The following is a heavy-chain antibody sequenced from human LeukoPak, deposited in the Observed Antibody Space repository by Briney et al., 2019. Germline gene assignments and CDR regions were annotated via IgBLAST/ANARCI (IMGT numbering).Heavy chain of an antibody. CDR2: IYYSGST. Sequence: PSETLSLTFCLVGGSIISSSYYWGWIRQPPGKGLEWIGSIYYSGSTYYNPSLKSRVTISVDTSKNQFSLKVSSVTAADTAVYYCSWDKRSPGRVDYWGQGSLVTVSS. CDR1: GGSIISSSYY. J-gene: IGHJ4*02. CDR3: SWDKRSPGRVDY. V-gene: IGHV4-39*01. D-gene: IGHD1-26*01.